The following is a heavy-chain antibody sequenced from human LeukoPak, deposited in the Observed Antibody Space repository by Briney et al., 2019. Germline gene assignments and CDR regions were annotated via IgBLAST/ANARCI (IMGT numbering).Heavy chain of an antibody. CDR2: IYHSGST. V-gene: IGHV4-30-2*01. J-gene: IGHJ4*02. CDR1: GGSISSGGYS. CDR3: ARSPDPTTIDY. D-gene: IGHD4-11*01. Sequence: SETLSLTCAVSGGSISSGGYSWSWIRQPPGKGLEWIGYIYHSGSTYYNPSLKSRVTISVDTSKNQFSLKLSSVTAADTAVYYCARSPDPTTIDYWGQGTLVTVSS.